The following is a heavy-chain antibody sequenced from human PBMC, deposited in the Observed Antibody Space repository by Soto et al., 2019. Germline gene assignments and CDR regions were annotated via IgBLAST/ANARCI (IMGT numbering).Heavy chain of an antibody. CDR3: ARKEVGATLKDFDY. CDR1: GYTFTSYG. V-gene: IGHV1-18*01. J-gene: IGHJ4*02. Sequence: QVQLVQSGAEVKKPGASVKVSCKASGYTFTSYGITWVRQAPGQGLEWMGWISADNGNTNHAQKFRDRVTLTTDTSTTTAYMELRSLRSDDTAVYYCARKEVGATLKDFDYWGQGTLVTVSS. D-gene: IGHD1-26*01. CDR2: ISADNGNT.